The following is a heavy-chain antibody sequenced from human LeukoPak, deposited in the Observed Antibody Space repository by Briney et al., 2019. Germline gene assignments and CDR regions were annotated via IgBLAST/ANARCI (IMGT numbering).Heavy chain of an antibody. CDR1: GFTFDDYA. D-gene: IGHD2/OR15-2a*01. V-gene: IGHV3-9*01. CDR3: AKAQFTSYYFDY. J-gene: IGHJ4*02. Sequence: SLRLSCAASGFTFDDYAMHWVRQAPGKGLEWVSGISWNSGSIGYADSVKGRFTISRDNAKNSLYLQMNSLRAEDTALYYCAKAQFTSYYFDYWGQGTLVTVSS. CDR2: ISWNSGSI.